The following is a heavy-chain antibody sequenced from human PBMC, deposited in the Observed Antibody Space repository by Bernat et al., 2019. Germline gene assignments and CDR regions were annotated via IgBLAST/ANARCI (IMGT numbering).Heavy chain of an antibody. CDR1: GFTFSSYS. CDR3: ARVPLVRSYYFDY. V-gene: IGHV3-21*01. D-gene: IGHD6-6*01. J-gene: IGHJ4*02. Sequence: EVQLVESGGGLVKPGGSLRLSCAASGFTFSSYSMNWVRQAPGKGLVWVSSISSSSSYIYYADSVKGRFTISRDNAKNSLYLQMNSLRAEDTAVYYCARVPLVRSYYFDYWGQGTLVTVSS. CDR2: ISSSSSYI.